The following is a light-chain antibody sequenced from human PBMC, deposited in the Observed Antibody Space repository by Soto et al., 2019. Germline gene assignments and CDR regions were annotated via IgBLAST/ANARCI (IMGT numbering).Light chain of an antibody. CDR3: QQYNNWPPIT. V-gene: IGKV3-15*01. Sequence: EIMMTQSPATLSLSPGERATLSCRASQSVRNNLAWYQQKPGQAPRLLIYYASTRATGIPARFSGSESEREFTLTISSLQSEDFALYYCQQYNNWPPITFGQATRLEIK. J-gene: IGKJ5*01. CDR2: YAS. CDR1: QSVRNN.